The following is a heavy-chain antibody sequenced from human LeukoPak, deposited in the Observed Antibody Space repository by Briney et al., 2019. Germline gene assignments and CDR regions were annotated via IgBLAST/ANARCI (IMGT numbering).Heavy chain of an antibody. CDR1: GFTFSSYG. J-gene: IGHJ4*02. Sequence: GGSLRLSCTASGFTFSSYGMHWVRQAPGKGLEWVAFIRYDGSNKYYVDSVKGRFTISRDNSKNTLYLQMSSLRTEDTAVYYCAKDRYVDFDYWGQGTLVTVSS. V-gene: IGHV3-30*02. CDR2: IRYDGSNK. D-gene: IGHD3-16*02. CDR3: AKDRYVDFDY.